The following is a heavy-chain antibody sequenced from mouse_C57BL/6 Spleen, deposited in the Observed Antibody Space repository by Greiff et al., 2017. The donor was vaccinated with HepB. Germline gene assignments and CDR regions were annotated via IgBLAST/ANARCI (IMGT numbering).Heavy chain of an antibody. CDR1: GFTFSDYY. CDR2: INYDGSST. J-gene: IGHJ4*01. D-gene: IGHD1-1*01. V-gene: IGHV5-16*01. CDR3: AREFITTYAMDY. Sequence: EVMLVESEGGLVQPGSSMKLSCTASGFTFSDYYMAWVRQVPEKGLEWVANINYDGSSTYYLDSLKSRFIISRDNAKNILYLQMSSLKSEDTATYYCAREFITTYAMDYWGQGTSVTVSS.